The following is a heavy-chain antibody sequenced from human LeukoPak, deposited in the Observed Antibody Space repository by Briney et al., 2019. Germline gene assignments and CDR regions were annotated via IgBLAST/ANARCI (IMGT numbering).Heavy chain of an antibody. J-gene: IGHJ5*02. CDR2: ISGSGSNT. Sequence: PGGSLRLSCAASGFTFSSHALSWVRQAPGKGLEWVSAISGSGSNTYYADSVQGRFTISRDNSKFTVYPQMNSLRVDDTAVYYCAKDRQWLRNNWFDPWGQGTLVTVSS. CDR1: GFTFSSHA. CDR3: AKDRQWLRNNWFDP. D-gene: IGHD5-12*01. V-gene: IGHV3-23*01.